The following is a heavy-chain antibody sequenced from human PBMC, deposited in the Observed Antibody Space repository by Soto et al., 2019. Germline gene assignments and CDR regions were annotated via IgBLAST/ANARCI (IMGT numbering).Heavy chain of an antibody. Sequence: ASVKVSCKASGYTFTSYYMHWVRQAPGQGLEWMGIINPSGGSTYYNPSLKSRVTISVDTSKNQFSLKLSSVTAADTAVYYCARGGKTTVTTFDYWGQGTLVTVSS. V-gene: IGHV1-46*01. CDR3: ARGGKTTVTTFDY. CDR2: INPSGGST. CDR1: GYTFTSYY. J-gene: IGHJ4*02. D-gene: IGHD4-17*01.